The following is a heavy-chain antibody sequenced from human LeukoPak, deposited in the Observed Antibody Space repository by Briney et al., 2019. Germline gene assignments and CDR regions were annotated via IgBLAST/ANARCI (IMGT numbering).Heavy chain of an antibody. D-gene: IGHD3-22*01. V-gene: IGHV3-30*18. J-gene: IGHJ4*02. CDR2: ISYDGSNK. CDR3: AKDRDYYDSSSYYYFDY. Sequence: GRSLRLSCAASGFTFSSYGMHWVRQAPGKGLEWVAVISYDGSNKYYADSVKGRFTISRDNSKNTLYLQMNSLRAEDTAVYYCAKDRDYYDSSSYYYFDYWGQGTLVTASS. CDR1: GFTFSSYG.